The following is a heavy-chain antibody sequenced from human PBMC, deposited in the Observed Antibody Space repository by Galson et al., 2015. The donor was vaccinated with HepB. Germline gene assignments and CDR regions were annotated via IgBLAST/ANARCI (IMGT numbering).Heavy chain of an antibody. CDR3: TRDPEAVWGTPPCDY. CDR1: GYTFVNYG. Sequence: SVKVSCKASGYTFVNYGISWVRQAPGQGLEWIGWISADNGDSHFALKFQGRVTMTTDTSTSTAYMELRSLRSDDTAVYYCTRDPEAVWGTPPCDYWGQGTLVTVSS. V-gene: IGHV1-18*04. CDR2: ISADNGDS. J-gene: IGHJ4*02. D-gene: IGHD1-14*01.